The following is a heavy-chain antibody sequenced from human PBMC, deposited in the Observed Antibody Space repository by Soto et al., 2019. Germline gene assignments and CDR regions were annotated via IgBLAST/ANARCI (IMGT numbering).Heavy chain of an antibody. D-gene: IGHD3-10*01. V-gene: IGHV1-2*04. CDR2: INPNSGGT. Sequence: ASVKVSCKASGYTFTGYYMHWVRQAPGQGFEWMGWINPNSGGTNYAQKFQGWVTMTRDTSISTAYMELSRLRSDDTAVYYCARDSHDYYGSGGDAFDIWGQGTMVTVSS. CDR3: ARDSHDYYGSGGDAFDI. CDR1: GYTFTGYY. J-gene: IGHJ3*02.